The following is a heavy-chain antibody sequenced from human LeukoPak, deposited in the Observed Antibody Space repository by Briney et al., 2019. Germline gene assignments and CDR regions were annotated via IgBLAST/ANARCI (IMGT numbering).Heavy chain of an antibody. V-gene: IGHV6-1*01. J-gene: IGHJ4*02. CDR1: GDSVSSSSAV. CDR2: TYYRSKWHN. CDR3: AGTTDYSSFLAF. D-gene: IGHD4-11*01. Sequence: SQTLSLTCAVSGDSVSSSSAVWNWIRQSPSRGLEWLGRTYYRSKWHNEYAESVKSRISITSDTSKNQFSLQLNSVTPEDTAEYFCAGTTDYSSFLAFWGQGTLVTVSS.